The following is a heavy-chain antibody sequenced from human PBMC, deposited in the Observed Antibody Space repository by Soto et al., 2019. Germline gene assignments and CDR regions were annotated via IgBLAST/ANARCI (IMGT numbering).Heavy chain of an antibody. V-gene: IGHV3-7*01. D-gene: IGHD3-3*01. Sequence: GSLRLSCAASVFTFSSYWMSWVRQAPGKGLEWAANIKQDGSEKYYVDSVKGRFTISRDNAKNSLYLQMNSLRAEDTAVYYCARDRFDVTIFGVVTYYYYGMDVWGQGTTVTVSS. CDR1: VFTFSSYW. J-gene: IGHJ6*02. CDR3: ARDRFDVTIFGVVTYYYYGMDV. CDR2: IKQDGSEK.